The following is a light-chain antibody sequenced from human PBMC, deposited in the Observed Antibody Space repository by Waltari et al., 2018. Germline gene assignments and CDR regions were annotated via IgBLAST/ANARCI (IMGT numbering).Light chain of an antibody. CDR2: DAS. J-gene: IGKJ1*01. Sequence: EIVLTQSPGTLSLSPGERATLACRASQRVGKSLAWYQQKPGQAPRLLIYDASRRATGLPDRFSGSGSWTDFSLTISRLGPEDFAVYYCQHYVRLPATFGQGTKVEI. CDR1: QRVGKS. CDR3: QHYVRLPAT. V-gene: IGKV3-20*01.